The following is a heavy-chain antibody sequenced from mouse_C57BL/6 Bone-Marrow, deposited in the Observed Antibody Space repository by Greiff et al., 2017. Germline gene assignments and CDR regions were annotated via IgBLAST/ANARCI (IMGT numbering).Heavy chain of an antibody. CDR2: IDPNSGGT. V-gene: IGHV1-72*01. CDR3: AREGVIYYYGSSPYYYAMDY. J-gene: IGHJ4*01. D-gene: IGHD1-1*01. Sequence: KESCKASGYTFTSYWMHWVKQRPGRGLEWIGRIDPNSGGTKYNEKFKSKATLTVDKPSSTAYMQLSSLTSEDSAVYYCAREGVIYYYGSSPYYYAMDYWGQGTSVTVSS. CDR1: GYTFTSYW.